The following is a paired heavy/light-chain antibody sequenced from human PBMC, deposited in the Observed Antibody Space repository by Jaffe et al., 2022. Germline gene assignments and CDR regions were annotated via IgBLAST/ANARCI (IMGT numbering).Light chain of an antibody. Sequence: DIQMTQSPSSLSASVGDRVTITCRASQSISSYLNWYQQKPGKAPKLLIYAASSLQSGVPSRFSGSGSGTDFTLTISSLQPEDFATYYCQQSYSTLFVTFGQGTRLEIK. CDR3: QQSYSTLFVT. CDR2: AAS. J-gene: IGKJ5*01. V-gene: IGKV1-39*01. CDR1: QSISSY.
Heavy chain of an antibody. J-gene: IGHJ4*02. CDR1: GGSISSSSYY. Sequence: QLQLQESGPGLVKPSETLSLTCTVSGGSISSSSYYWGWIRQPPGKGLEWIGSIYYSGSTYYNPSLKSRVTISVDTSKNQFSLKLSSVTAADTAVYYCARPYYYGSGSYVSARYYFDYWGQGTLVTVSS. V-gene: IGHV4-39*01. D-gene: IGHD3-10*01. CDR3: ARPYYYGSGSYVSARYYFDY. CDR2: IYYSGST.